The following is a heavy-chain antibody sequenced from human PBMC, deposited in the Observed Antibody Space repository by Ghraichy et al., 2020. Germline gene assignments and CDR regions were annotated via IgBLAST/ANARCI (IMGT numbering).Heavy chain of an antibody. CDR2: VYYTGST. D-gene: IGHD3-10*01. V-gene: IGHV4-39*01. CDR1: GASISTSDYY. CDR3: VGLFRAGAVIHY. J-gene: IGHJ4*02. Sequence: SETLSLTCTVSGASISTSDYYWGWIRQPPGKGLEWLGSVYYTGSTYYNPSLKSRVTMSIDTSRNQFSLNLNFVTAADAAVYFCVGLFRAGAVIHYWGQGTLVTVSS.